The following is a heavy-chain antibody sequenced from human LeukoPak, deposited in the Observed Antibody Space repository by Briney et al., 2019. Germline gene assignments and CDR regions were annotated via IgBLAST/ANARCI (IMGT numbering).Heavy chain of an antibody. CDR3: ARGVTGTIIGAFDI. D-gene: IGHD1-20*01. Sequence: SETLSLTCAVYGGSFSGYYWSWIRQPPGKGLERIGEINHSGSTNYNPSLKSRVTISVDTSKNQFSLKLSSVTAADTAVYYCARGVTGTIIGAFDIWGQGTMVTVSS. CDR2: INHSGST. CDR1: GGSFSGYY. J-gene: IGHJ3*02. V-gene: IGHV4-34*01.